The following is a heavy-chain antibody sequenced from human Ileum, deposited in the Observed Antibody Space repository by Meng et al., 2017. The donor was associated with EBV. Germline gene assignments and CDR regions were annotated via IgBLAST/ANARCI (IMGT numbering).Heavy chain of an antibody. D-gene: IGHD1-26*01. CDR2: IQFNTGNP. V-gene: IGHV7-4-1*02. CDR3: ARDRRSGSYDY. J-gene: IGHJ4*02. CDR1: GYPFTSYS. Sequence: QVPLVQSGSEVKEPGASGKVSCKASGYPFTSYSINWVRQAPGQGLEWMGYIQFNTGNPIYAQGFTGRFVFYWDTSASTAYLQISSLKAEDTAIYYCARDRRSGSYDYWGQGTLVTVSS.